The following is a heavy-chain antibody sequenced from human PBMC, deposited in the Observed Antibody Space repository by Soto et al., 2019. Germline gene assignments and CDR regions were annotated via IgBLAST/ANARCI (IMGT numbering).Heavy chain of an antibody. CDR1: GVNFSSYA. V-gene: IGHV3-23*01. CDR3: AKDSYYYDSSGYYYLFDY. CDR2: ISGSGGST. D-gene: IGHD3-22*01. Sequence: GSLRLSCAASGVNFSSYAMSWVRQAPGKGLEWVSAISGSGGSTYYADSVKGRFTISRDNSKNTLYLQMNSLRAEDTAVYYCAKDSYYYDSSGYYYLFDYWGQGTLVTVSS. J-gene: IGHJ4*02.